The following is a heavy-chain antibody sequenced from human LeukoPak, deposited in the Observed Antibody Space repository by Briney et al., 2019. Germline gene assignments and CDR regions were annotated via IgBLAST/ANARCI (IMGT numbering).Heavy chain of an antibody. D-gene: IGHD5-24*01. CDR1: GGSISSGGYS. CDR3: ARGGMATIMAFDI. CDR2: IYHSGST. V-gene: IGHV4-30-2*01. J-gene: IGHJ3*02. Sequence: SETLSLTCAVSGGSISSGGYSWSWIRQPPGKGLEWIGYIYHSGSTYYNPSLKSRVTISVGRSKNQFSLKLSSVTAADTAVYYCARGGMATIMAFDIWGQGTMVAVSS.